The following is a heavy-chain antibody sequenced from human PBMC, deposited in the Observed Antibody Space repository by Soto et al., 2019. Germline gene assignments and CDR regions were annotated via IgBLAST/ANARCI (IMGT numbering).Heavy chain of an antibody. CDR2: ISGSGGST. J-gene: IGHJ5*02. CDR1: GFTFSSYA. CDR3: AKAPYDFWSGYYVHRFDP. Sequence: GGSLRLSCAASGFTFSSYAMSWVRQAPGKGLEWVSAISGSGGSTYYADSVKGRFTISRDNSKNTLYLQMNSLRAEDTAVYYCAKAPYDFWSGYYVHRFDPWGQGTL. D-gene: IGHD3-3*01. V-gene: IGHV3-23*01.